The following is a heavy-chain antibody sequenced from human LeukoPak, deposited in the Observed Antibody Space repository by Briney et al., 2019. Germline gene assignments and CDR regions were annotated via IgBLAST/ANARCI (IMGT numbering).Heavy chain of an antibody. D-gene: IGHD6-13*01. CDR2: IYTSGST. CDR3: ARDYKQQRYYYYYYMDV. J-gene: IGHJ6*03. V-gene: IGHV4-4*07. CDR1: GGSISSYY. Sequence: ASETLSLTCTVSGGSISSYYWSWIRQPAGKGLEWIGRIYTSGSTNYNPSLKSRATMSVDTSKNQFSLKLSSVTAADTAVYYCARDYKQQRYYYYYYMDVWGKGTTVTVSS.